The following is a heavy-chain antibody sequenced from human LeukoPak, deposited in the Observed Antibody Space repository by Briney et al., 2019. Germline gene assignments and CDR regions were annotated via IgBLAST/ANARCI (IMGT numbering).Heavy chain of an antibody. J-gene: IGHJ2*01. V-gene: IGHV4-59*08. CDR3: AGALNDWYFDL. Sequence: SETLSLTCTVAGGSISSHYWSWIRQPPGKGLEWIGYIYYSGSTNYNPSLKSRVTISVDTSKNQFSLKLSSVTDTDTAVYYCAGALNDWYFDLWGRGTLVTVSS. CDR1: GGSISSHY. CDR2: IYYSGST.